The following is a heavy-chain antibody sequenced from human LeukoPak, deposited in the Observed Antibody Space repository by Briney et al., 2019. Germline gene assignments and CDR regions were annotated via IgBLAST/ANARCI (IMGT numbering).Heavy chain of an antibody. CDR3: ARRLQFDY. CDR2: ISYDGSNK. J-gene: IGHJ4*02. V-gene: IGHV3-30-3*01. CDR1: GFTFSSYA. Sequence: PGGSLRLSCAASGFTFSSYAMHWVRQAPGKGLEWMAVISYDGSNKYYADSVKGRFTISRDNSKNTLYLQMNSLRAEDTAVYYCARRLQFDYWGQGTLVTVSS.